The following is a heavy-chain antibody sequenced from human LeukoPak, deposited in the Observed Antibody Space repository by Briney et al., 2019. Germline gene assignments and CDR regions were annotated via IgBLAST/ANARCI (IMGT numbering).Heavy chain of an antibody. CDR1: GYSIGSGYF. CDR3: ARAGGTEKTVHWGAFDF. CDR2: IFHNGDK. J-gene: IGHJ3*01. D-gene: IGHD7-27*01. Sequence: SETLSLTCSVSGYSIGSGYFWGWLRQSPGKGLQWIANIFHNGDKYFTPSLTGRVTISVDTSKNQFSLRLDSVTAADTAIYYCARAGGTEKTVHWGAFDFWGQGSPVVASS. V-gene: IGHV4-38-2*02.